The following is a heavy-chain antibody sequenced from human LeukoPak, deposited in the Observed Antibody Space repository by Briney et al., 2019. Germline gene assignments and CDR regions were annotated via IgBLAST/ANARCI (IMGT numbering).Heavy chain of an antibody. CDR3: ARKVVVDC. CDR1: GFTLSTYW. V-gene: IGHV3-7*05. J-gene: IGHJ4*02. CDR2: IKQDGSEE. D-gene: IGHD2-15*01. Sequence: HAGGSLRLSCAASGFTLSTYWMTWIRQAPGKGLEWVASIKQDGSEEYYVDSVKGRFTISRDNAKNSLFLQMNSLRAEDTALYYCARKVVVDCWGRGTLVTVSS.